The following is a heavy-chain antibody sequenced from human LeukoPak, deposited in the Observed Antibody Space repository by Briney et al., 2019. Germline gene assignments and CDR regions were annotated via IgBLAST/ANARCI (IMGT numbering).Heavy chain of an antibody. CDR3: ARYSSSWLTFDY. CDR1: GFTFSSYN. D-gene: IGHD6-13*01. Sequence: PGGSLRLSCVASGFTFSSYNMNWVRQAPGKGLEWVSSITSSSSYMYYADSVKGRFTISRDNAKNSLYLQMNSLRAEDTAVYYCARYSSSWLTFDYWGQGTLVTVSS. J-gene: IGHJ4*02. V-gene: IGHV3-21*01. CDR2: ITSSSSYM.